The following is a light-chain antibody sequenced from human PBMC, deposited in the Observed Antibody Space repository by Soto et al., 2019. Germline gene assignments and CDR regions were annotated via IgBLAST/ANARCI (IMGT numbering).Light chain of an antibody. V-gene: IGKV3-11*01. CDR3: QQYGSSLPVT. CDR2: DAS. CDR1: QSVSSY. Sequence: EIVLTQSPATLSLSPGERATLSCRASQSVSSYLAWYQQKPGQAPRLLIYDASNRATGIPARFSGSGSRTDFTLTISSLEPEDFAVYYCQQYGSSLPVTFGGGTNVEIK. J-gene: IGKJ4*01.